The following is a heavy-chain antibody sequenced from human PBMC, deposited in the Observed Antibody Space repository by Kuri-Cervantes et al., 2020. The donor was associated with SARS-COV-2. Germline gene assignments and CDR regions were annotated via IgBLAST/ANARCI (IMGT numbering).Heavy chain of an antibody. Sequence: GSLRLSCTVSGGPISSYYWSWIRQPPGKGLEWIGYIYYSGSTNYNPSLKSRVTISVDTSKNQFSLKLSSVTAADTAVYYCARGGTTTGHDNDAFDIWGQGTMVTVSS. D-gene: IGHD4-17*01. CDR2: IYYSGST. CDR1: GGPISSYY. J-gene: IGHJ3*02. CDR3: ARGGTTTGHDNDAFDI. V-gene: IGHV4-59*12.